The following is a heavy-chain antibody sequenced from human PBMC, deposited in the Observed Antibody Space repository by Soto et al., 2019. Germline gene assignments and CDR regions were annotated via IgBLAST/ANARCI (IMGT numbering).Heavy chain of an antibody. D-gene: IGHD1-1*01. J-gene: IGHJ4*02. CDR2: INQDGNED. CDR1: GFTFSSYL. CDR3: ARTGDGHHDFLDY. V-gene: IGHV3-7*01. Sequence: PGGSRRLSWPASGFTFSSYLMNWGRQAPGKGLEWVANINQDGNEDNLLDSVKGRFTISRDNAKNSLFLQMNSLRVDDTAVYYCARTGDGHHDFLDYWGQGALVTVSS.